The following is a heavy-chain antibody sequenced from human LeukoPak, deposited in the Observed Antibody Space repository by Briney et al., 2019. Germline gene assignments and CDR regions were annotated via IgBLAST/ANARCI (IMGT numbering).Heavy chain of an antibody. J-gene: IGHJ5*02. CDR1: GDSISSYY. V-gene: IGHV4-59*01. D-gene: IGHD2-8*01. CDR2: ISYSGGT. CDR3: ARGYISNYNWFDP. Sequence: PSETLSLTCTVSGDSISSYYWSWIRQPPGKGLEWIGYISYSGGTDYNPSLKSRVTISIDTSKNQFSLKLSSATAADTAVYYCARGYISNYNWFDPWGQGTLVTVSS.